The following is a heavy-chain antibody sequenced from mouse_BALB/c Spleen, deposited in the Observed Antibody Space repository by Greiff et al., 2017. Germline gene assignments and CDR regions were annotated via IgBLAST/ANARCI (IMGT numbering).Heavy chain of an antibody. J-gene: IGHJ3*01. CDR2: INPSSGYT. CDR3: AIYYGNYAWFAY. D-gene: IGHD2-1*01. CDR1: GYTFTSYT. Sequence: QVQLKESGAELARPGASVKMSCKASGYTFTSYTMHWVKQRPGQGLEWIGYINPSSGYTNYNQKFKDKATLTADKSSSTAYMQLSSLTSEDSAVYYCAIYYGNYAWFAYWGQGTLVTVSA. V-gene: IGHV1-4*01.